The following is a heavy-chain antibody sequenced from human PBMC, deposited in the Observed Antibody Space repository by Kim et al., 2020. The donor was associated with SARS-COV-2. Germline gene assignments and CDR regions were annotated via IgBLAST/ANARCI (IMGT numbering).Heavy chain of an antibody. J-gene: IGHJ5*02. CDR1: GFTFSSYW. Sequence: GGSLRLSCAASGFTFSSYWMSWVRQAPGKGLEWVANIKQDGSEKYYVDSVKGRFTISRDNAKNSLYLQMNSLRAEDTAVYYCARDPMVRGVMSWFDPWGQGTLVTVSS. CDR2: IKQDGSEK. CDR3: ARDPMVRGVMSWFDP. V-gene: IGHV3-7*01. D-gene: IGHD3-10*01.